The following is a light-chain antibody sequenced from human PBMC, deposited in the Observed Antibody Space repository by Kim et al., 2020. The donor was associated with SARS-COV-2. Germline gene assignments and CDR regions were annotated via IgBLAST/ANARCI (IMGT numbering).Light chain of an antibody. CDR3: SSYTSSSTPWV. CDR1: SSDIGGFNY. V-gene: IGLV2-14*01. Sequence: QSVLTQPASVSGSPGQSITISCTGTSSDIGGFNYVSWYQQHPGKAPKLIIFDVAQRPSGVSYRFSGSKSGNTASLTISGLQAEDEADYFCSSYTSSSTPWVFGGGTQLTVL. J-gene: IGLJ3*02. CDR2: DVA.